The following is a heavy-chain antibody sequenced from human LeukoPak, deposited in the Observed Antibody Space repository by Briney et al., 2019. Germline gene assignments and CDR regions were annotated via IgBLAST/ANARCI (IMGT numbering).Heavy chain of an antibody. CDR1: GGSISSGSYY. V-gene: IGHV4-61*02. Sequence: SQTLSLTCTVSGGSISSGSYYWSWIRQPAGKGLEWIGRIYTSGSTNYNPSLKSRVTISVDTSKNQFSLSLSSVTAADTAVYYCARGYYDFWSGSALYYYGMDVWGQGTTVTVSS. D-gene: IGHD3-3*01. CDR2: IYTSGST. J-gene: IGHJ6*02. CDR3: ARGYYDFWSGSALYYYGMDV.